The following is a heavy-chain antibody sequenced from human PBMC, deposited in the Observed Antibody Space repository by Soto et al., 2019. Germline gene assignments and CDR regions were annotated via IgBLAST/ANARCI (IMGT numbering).Heavy chain of an antibody. CDR1: GFTFSSYA. V-gene: IGHV3-23*01. J-gene: IGHJ4*02. CDR3: TKTDPSISYTAS. D-gene: IGHD6-6*01. Sequence: PGGSRRLSCADSGFTFSSYAMSWVRQAPGKGLDWVSAISGSGAGIYYADSVKGRFTISXXXSXXTXXLXXNSXRAXDTAVYYCTKTDPSISYTASWGQGTLVTVSS. CDR2: ISGSGAGI.